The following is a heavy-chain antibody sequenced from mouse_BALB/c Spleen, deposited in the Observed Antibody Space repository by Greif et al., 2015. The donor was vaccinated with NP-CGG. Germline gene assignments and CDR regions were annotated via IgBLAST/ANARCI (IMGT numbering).Heavy chain of an antibody. CDR3: AYDAY. V-gene: IGHV7-3*02. CDR2: IRNKANGYTT. D-gene: IGHD2-12*01. CDR1: GFTFTDYY. J-gene: IGHJ3*01. Sequence: EVKLTESGGGLVQPGGSLRLSCATSGFTFTDYYMSWVRQPPGKALEWLGFIRNKANGYTTEYSASVKGRFTISRDNSQSILYLQMNTLRAEDSATYYCAYDAYWGQGTLVTVSA.